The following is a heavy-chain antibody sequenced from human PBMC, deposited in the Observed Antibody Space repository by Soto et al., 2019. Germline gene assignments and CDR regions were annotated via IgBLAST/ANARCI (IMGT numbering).Heavy chain of an antibody. D-gene: IGHD3-10*01. CDR1: GGSISSGGYS. CDR3: ARDPSYYGSGSYFLDY. J-gene: IGHJ4*02. V-gene: IGHV4-61*08. Sequence: SETLSLTCAVSGGSISSGGYSWSWIRQPPGKGLEWIGSIYNSGSTNYNPSLKSRVTISIDTSKKQFSLKLSSVTAADTAVYYCARDPSYYGSGSYFLDYWGQGTLVTVSS. CDR2: IYNSGST.